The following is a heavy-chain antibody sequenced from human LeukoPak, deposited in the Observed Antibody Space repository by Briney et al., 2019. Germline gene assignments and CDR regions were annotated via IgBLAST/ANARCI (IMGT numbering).Heavy chain of an antibody. CDR2: IYSGGST. CDR3: ARVDYYYGSGSYYGMDV. Sequence: GGSLRLSCAASGFTVSSNYMSWVRQAPGKGLEWVSVIYSGGSTYYADSVKGRFTISRDNSKNTLYLQMNSLRAEDTAVYYCARVDYYYGSGSYYGMDVWGQGTTVTVSS. J-gene: IGHJ6*02. CDR1: GFTVSSNY. D-gene: IGHD3-10*01. V-gene: IGHV3-66*01.